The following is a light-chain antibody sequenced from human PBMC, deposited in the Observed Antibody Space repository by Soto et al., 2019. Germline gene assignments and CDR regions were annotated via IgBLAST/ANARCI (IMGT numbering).Light chain of an antibody. Sequence: EIVLSQSPGTLSSSPGERITLSCRASHSFSSSLLAWYQQKPGQAPRLLIYGTSTRATGIPDRFSGSGSSTDFTLTISRLEPEDFAVHYCQHFGASPPGSFGGGTRVQIK. CDR1: HSFSSSL. CDR2: GTS. CDR3: QHFGASPPGS. J-gene: IGKJ4*01. V-gene: IGKV3-20*01.